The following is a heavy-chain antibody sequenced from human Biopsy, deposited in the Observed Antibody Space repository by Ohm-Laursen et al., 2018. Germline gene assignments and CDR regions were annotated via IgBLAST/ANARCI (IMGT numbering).Heavy chain of an antibody. V-gene: IGHV1-2*02. CDR2: MNPDSGGT. CDR3: AKGQDLRGGAEYFQH. CDR1: GHTLTGHY. Sequence: SVKVSCKASGHTLTGHYMHWVRQAPGQGPEWMGWMNPDSGGTKYAQKFQGRVTMTRDTSISTAYMELSSLRSDDTAVYYCAKGQDLRGGAEYFQHWGQGALVTVSS. D-gene: IGHD2-15*01. J-gene: IGHJ1*01.